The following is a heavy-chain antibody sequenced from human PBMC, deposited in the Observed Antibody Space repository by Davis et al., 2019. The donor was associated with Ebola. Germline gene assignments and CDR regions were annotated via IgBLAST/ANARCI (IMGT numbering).Heavy chain of an antibody. V-gene: IGHV1-69*13. CDR2: IIPIFGTA. CDR3: ARGVIVVFDPAGGIDP. Sequence: SVKVSCKASGGTFSSYAISWVRQAPGQGLEWMGGIIPIFGTANYAQKFQGRVTITADESTSTAYMELSSLRSEDTAVYYCARGVIVVFDPAGGIDPWGQGTLVTVSS. J-gene: IGHJ5*02. CDR1: GGTFSSYA. D-gene: IGHD3-22*01.